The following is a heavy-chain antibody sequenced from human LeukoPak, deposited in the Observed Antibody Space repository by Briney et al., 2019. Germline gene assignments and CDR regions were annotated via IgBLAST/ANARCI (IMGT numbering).Heavy chain of an antibody. CDR1: GFTFRDFA. CDR2: ISGTGGST. V-gene: IGHV3-23*01. D-gene: IGHD3-22*01. Sequence: GGSLRLSCAASGFTFRDFAMGWVRQAPGKGLEWVSAISGTGGSTYYADSVKGRFTISRDNSKNTLYLQMNTLRAEDTALYYCATSGTYYSDRSGYYYPYYFDYWGQGTLVTVSS. J-gene: IGHJ4*02. CDR3: ATSGTYYSDRSGYYYPYYFDY.